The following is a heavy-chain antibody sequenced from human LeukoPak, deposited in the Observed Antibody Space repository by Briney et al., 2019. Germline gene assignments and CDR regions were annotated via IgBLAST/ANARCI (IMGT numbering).Heavy chain of an antibody. V-gene: IGHV3-48*04. CDR2: ISSSSSTI. J-gene: IGHJ4*02. CDR3: ARDSGDSSGYYHPDY. CDR1: GFTFSSYS. D-gene: IGHD3-22*01. Sequence: GGSLRLSCAASGFTFSSYSMNWVRQAPGKGLEWVSYISSSSSTIYYADSVKGRFTISRDNAKNSLYLQMNSLRAEDTAVYYCARDSGDSSGYYHPDYWGQGTLVTVSS.